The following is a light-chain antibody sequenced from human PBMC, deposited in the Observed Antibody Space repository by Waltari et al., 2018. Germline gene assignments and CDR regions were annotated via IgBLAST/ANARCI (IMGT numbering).Light chain of an antibody. CDR1: SGNIAANF. Sequence: NFMLTQPHSVSGSPGTTVTISCTRNSGNIAANFVQWYQQRPGSAPTTVIYNDNERPSGVPDRFSGSIDRSSNSASLTISGLKTEDEADYHCQSYDIYNHVVFGGGTKLTVL. V-gene: IGLV6-57*03. CDR2: NDN. J-gene: IGLJ2*01. CDR3: QSYDIYNHVV.